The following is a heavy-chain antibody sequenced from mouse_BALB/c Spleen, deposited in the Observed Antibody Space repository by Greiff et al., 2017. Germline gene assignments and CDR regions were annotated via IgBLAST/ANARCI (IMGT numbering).Heavy chain of an antibody. J-gene: IGHJ1*01. CDR3: ARDCYYGSRGYFDV. CDR2: ISDGGSYT. Sequence: EVKLVESGGGLVKPGGSLKLSCAASGFTFSDYYMYWVRQTPEKRLEWVATISDGGSYTYYPDSVKGRFTISRDNAKNNLYLQMSSLKSEDTAMYYCARDCYYGSRGYFDVWGAGTTVTVSS. D-gene: IGHD1-1*01. CDR1: GFTFSDYY. V-gene: IGHV5-4*02.